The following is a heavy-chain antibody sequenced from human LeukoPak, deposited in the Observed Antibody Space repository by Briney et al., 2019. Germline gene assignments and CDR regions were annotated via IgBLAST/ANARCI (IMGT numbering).Heavy chain of an antibody. D-gene: IGHD3-3*01. CDR3: ASSGYYDFWSGYFNWFDP. CDR1: GGSFSGYY. J-gene: IGHJ5*02. V-gene: IGHV4-34*01. Sequence: SETLSLTCAVYGGSFSGYYWSWIRQPPGKGLEWIGEINHSGSTNYNPSLKSRVTISVDTSKNQFSLKLSSVTAADTAVYYCASSGYYDFWSGYFNWFDPWGQGTLVTVSS. CDR2: INHSGST.